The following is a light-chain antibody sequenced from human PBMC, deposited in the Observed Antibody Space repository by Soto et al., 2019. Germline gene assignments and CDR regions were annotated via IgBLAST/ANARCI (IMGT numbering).Light chain of an antibody. CDR2: DVN. J-gene: IGLJ1*01. V-gene: IGLV2-14*01. CDR1: SSDVGGYNY. Sequence: LTQPASVSGSPGQSITISCTGTSSDVGGYNYVSWYQQLPGKAPKLMIYDVNNRPSGVSNRFSGSKSGNTASLTISGLQAEDEADYYCSSYTGSSTFVFGAGTKVTVL. CDR3: SSYTGSSTFV.